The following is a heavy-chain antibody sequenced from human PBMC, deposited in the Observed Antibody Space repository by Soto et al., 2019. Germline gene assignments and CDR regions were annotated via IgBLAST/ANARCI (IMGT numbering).Heavy chain of an antibody. J-gene: IGHJ4*02. CDR3: VKEFRGAFDY. D-gene: IGHD3-10*01. CDR1: GVTVNSNF. CDR2: IFSGGNA. Sequence: LRLSCAVSGVTVNSNFMSWVRQAPGKGLEWVSVIFSGGNADYADSVKGRFIMSRDISKNALYLQMNSLRAEDTAVYFCVKEFRGAFDYWGQGTLVTVSS. V-gene: IGHV3-53*01.